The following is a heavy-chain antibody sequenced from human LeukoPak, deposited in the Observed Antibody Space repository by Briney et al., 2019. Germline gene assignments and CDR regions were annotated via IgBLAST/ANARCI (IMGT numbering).Heavy chain of an antibody. V-gene: IGHV3-30*04. D-gene: IGHD2-21*01. CDR3: ARVIPTSLGFDY. CDR2: ISYDGSNK. J-gene: IGHJ4*02. CDR1: GFTFSSYA. Sequence: GGSLRLSCAASGFTFSSYAMHWVRQAPGKGLEWVAVISYDGSNKYYADSVKGRFTISRDNSKNTMYLQMNSLRAEDTAVYYCARVIPTSLGFDYWGQGTLVTVSS.